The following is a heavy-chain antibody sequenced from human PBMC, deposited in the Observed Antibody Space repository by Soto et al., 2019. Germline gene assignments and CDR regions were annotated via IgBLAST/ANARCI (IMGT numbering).Heavy chain of an antibody. D-gene: IGHD2-2*01. Sequence: QVQLQESGPGLVKPSETLSLTCTVSGDSIRNVYWSWIWQPPGEGLEWIGFIYHGGNAKYNPSLKSRVAMSVDSSKNQISLSLNSVTAADSAVYFCARAHAPTLPFDSWGQGTLVTVSS. V-gene: IGHV4-59*13. CDR1: GDSIRNVY. CDR3: ARAHAPTLPFDS. CDR2: IYHGGNA. J-gene: IGHJ4*02.